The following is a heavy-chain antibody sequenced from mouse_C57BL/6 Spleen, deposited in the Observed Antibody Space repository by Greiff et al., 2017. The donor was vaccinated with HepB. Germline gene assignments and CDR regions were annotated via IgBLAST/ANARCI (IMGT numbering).Heavy chain of an antibody. Sequence: EVQLQQSGPVLVKPGASVKMSCKASGYTFTDYYMNWVKQSHGKSLEWIGVINPYNGGTSYNQKFKGKATLTVDKSSSTAYMELNSLTSEDSAVYYCAREVWGFDYWGQGTTLTVSS. D-gene: IGHD2-10*02. CDR3: AREVWGFDY. CDR2: INPYNGGT. J-gene: IGHJ2*01. CDR1: GYTFTDYY. V-gene: IGHV1-19*01.